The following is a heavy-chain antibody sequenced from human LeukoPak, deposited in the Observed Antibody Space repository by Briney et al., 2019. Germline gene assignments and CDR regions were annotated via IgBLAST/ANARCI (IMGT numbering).Heavy chain of an antibody. V-gene: IGHV4-59*08. CDR1: GGSISSYY. CDR3: ARRDCSGGSCYTERVFDI. J-gene: IGHJ3*02. D-gene: IGHD2-15*01. CDR2: IYYSGST. Sequence: SETLSLTCTVSGGSISSYYWSWIRQPPGKGLEWIGYIYYSGSTNYNPSLKSRVTISVDTSKNQFSLKLSSVTAADTAVYYCARRDCSGGSCYTERVFDIWGQGTMVTVSS.